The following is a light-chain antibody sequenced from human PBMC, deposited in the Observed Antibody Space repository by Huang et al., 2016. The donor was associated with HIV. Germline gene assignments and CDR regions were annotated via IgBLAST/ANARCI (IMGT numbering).Light chain of an antibody. CDR1: QSISNW. CDR2: KAS. J-gene: IGKJ4*01. CDR3: QQYNSYSELT. Sequence: DIQMTQSPSTLSASVGDRVTITCRASQSISNWLAWYQQKPGKAPKLLIYKASSLESGVPSRFSGSGSGTGFTLTINSLQPDDFATYYCQQYNSYSELTFGGGTKVEIK. V-gene: IGKV1-5*03.